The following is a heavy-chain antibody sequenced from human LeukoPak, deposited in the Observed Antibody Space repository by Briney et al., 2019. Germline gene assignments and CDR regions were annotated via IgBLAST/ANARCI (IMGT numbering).Heavy chain of an antibody. CDR3: ARAPRRITNPLGY. CDR2: IYSGGST. D-gene: IGHD3-3*01. V-gene: IGHV3-66*01. Sequence: GGSLRLSCAASGFTVSSNYMSWVRQAPGKGLEWVSVIYSGGSTYYADSVKGRFTISRDNSKNTLYLQMNSLRAEDTAVYYCARAPRRITNPLGYWGQGTLVTVPS. CDR1: GFTVSSNY. J-gene: IGHJ4*02.